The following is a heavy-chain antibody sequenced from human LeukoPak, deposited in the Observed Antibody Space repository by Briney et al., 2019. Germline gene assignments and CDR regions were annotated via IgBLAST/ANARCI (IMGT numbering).Heavy chain of an antibody. J-gene: IGHJ4*02. CDR2: IRFDGTTE. CDR3: ARGAAVALEL. CDR1: GFTLTDYN. V-gene: IGHV3-30*02. Sequence: GGSLRLSCGASGFTLTDYNMHWVRQAPGKGLEYVAFIRFDGTTEYYTDSVKGRFTMSRDKSKNTLYLQMNSLRGDDTAVYYCARGAAVALELWGQGTLVTVSS. D-gene: IGHD6-19*01.